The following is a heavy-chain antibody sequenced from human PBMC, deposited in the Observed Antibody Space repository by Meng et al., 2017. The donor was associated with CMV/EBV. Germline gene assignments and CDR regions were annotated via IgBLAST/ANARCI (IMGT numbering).Heavy chain of an antibody. D-gene: IGHD1-26*01. CDR3: ARESRSGNYDY. V-gene: IGHV1-69*04. CDR1: GGTFSSYT. J-gene: IGHJ4*02. Sequence: SVKVSCKASGGTFSSYTISWVRQAPGQGLEWMGRIIPILGIANYAQKFQGRVTITADKSTSTAYMELSSLRSEDTAVYYCARESRSGNYDYWGQGTLVTVSS. CDR2: IIPILGIA.